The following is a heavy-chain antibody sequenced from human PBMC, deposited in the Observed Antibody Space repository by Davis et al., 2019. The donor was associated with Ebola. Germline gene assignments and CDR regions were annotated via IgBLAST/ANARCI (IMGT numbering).Heavy chain of an antibody. J-gene: IGHJ4*02. CDR2: IIPIFRAA. D-gene: IGHD3-10*01. Sequence: SVKVSCKVSGYPLTELAIHWVRQAPGQGLEWMGGIIPIFRAADYAPKFQGRLTITADESTSTAFMDLSSLTSEDTAVYFCARGRNWSGSGSYYDPDYWGQGTLVTVSS. CDR3: ARGRNWSGSGSYYDPDY. CDR1: GYPLTELA. V-gene: IGHV1-69*13.